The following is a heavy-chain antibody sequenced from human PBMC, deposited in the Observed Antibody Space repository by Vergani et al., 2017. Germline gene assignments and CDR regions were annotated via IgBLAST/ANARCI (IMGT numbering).Heavy chain of an antibody. CDR3: ARHSTVEWLVKLGWIDP. CDR2: IYYSGST. CDR1: GASIRSSNYY. J-gene: IGHJ5*02. D-gene: IGHD6-19*01. V-gene: IGHV4-39*01. Sequence: QLQLQESGPGLVKPSATLSLTCSVSGASIRSSNYYWGWIRQPPGKGLEWIASIYYSGSTYYNPSLKRRVTISVDTSKNPFSLKLSSVTAADTAVYFCARHSTVEWLVKLGWIDPWGKGILVTVS.